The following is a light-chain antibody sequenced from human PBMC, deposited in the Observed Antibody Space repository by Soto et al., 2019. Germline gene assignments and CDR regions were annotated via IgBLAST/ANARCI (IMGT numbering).Light chain of an antibody. CDR2: GAS. V-gene: IGKV3-15*01. J-gene: IGKJ1*01. CDR1: QSVNNN. Sequence: IVLTQSPGTLSLSPGERSTLSCRAGQSVNNNYLAWYQQRPGQAPRLLIYGASTRATGIPVRFTGSGSGTEFTLIISSLQSEDLAVYYCQPYTDWPTTVGQGTQVEIK. CDR3: QPYTDWPTT.